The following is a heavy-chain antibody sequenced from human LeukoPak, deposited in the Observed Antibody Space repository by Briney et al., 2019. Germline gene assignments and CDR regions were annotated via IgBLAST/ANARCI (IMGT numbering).Heavy chain of an antibody. V-gene: IGHV4-4*09. Sequence: SETLSLTCTVSGSISGYYWSWIRQPPGKGLEWIGYIYTSGSTNYNPSLESRVTISVDTSKNQFSLRLNSVTAADTAVYYCARLQGRSTAVFDYWGQGTLVSVSS. CDR2: IYTSGST. CDR1: GSISGYY. D-gene: IGHD3-16*02. J-gene: IGHJ4*02. CDR3: ARLQGRSTAVFDY.